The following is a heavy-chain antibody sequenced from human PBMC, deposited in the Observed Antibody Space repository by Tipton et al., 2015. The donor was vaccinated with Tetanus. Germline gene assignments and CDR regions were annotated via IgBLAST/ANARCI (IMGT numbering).Heavy chain of an antibody. Sequence: QLVQSGAEVKKPGASVKVSCKASGYAFTGYYIYWVRQAPGQGLEWMGWIDPNSGGTVYAQKFQGRVTMTRDTSISTAYMELRSLRSDDTAVYYCARDRGDYIYYGMDVWGPGTTVTVS. CDR1: GYAFTGYY. CDR2: IDPNSGGT. D-gene: IGHD3-22*01. J-gene: IGHJ6*02. CDR3: ARDRGDYIYYGMDV. V-gene: IGHV1-2*02.